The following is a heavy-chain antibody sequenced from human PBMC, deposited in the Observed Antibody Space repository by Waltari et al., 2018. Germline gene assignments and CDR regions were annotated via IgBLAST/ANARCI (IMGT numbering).Heavy chain of an antibody. V-gene: IGHV1-69*10. CDR3: ARELYDFWSGYTAKFDY. CDR2: IIPILGIA. J-gene: IGHJ4*02. CDR1: GGPFSSYA. Sequence: QVQLVQSGAEVKKPGSSVKVSCKASGGPFSSYAISWVRQAPGKGLEWMGGIIPILGIANYAQKFQGRVTITADKSTSTAYMELSSLRSEDTAVYYCARELYDFWSGYTAKFDYWGQGTLVTVSS. D-gene: IGHD3-3*01.